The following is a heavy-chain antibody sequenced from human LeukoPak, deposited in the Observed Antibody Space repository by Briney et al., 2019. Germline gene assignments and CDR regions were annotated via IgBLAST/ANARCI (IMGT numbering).Heavy chain of an antibody. CDR3: VRDYYYGSWSSFDY. J-gene: IGHJ4*02. CDR1: GFTFSSYW. V-gene: IGHV3-74*01. CDR2: INSDGSRT. D-gene: IGHD3-10*01. Sequence: GGSLRLSCAASGFTFSSYWMHWVRQAPGKGLEWVSHINSDGSRTSYADSVKGRFTISRDNAKNTLYLQMNSLRAEDTAVYYCVRDYYYGSWSSFDYWGQGTLVTVSS.